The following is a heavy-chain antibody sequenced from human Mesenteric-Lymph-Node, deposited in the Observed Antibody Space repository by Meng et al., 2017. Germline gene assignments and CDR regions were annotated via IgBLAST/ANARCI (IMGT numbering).Heavy chain of an antibody. Sequence: GGSLRLSCAASGFTFSSYWMSWVRQAPGKGLEWVANIKQDGSEKYYVDSVKGRFTISRDNAKNSLYLQMNSLRAEDTAVYYCARVQHLYYYDSSGYYLKSDAFDIWGQGTMVTVSS. CDR1: GFTFSSYW. D-gene: IGHD3-22*01. CDR3: ARVQHLYYYDSSGYYLKSDAFDI. CDR2: IKQDGSEK. J-gene: IGHJ3*02. V-gene: IGHV3-7*01.